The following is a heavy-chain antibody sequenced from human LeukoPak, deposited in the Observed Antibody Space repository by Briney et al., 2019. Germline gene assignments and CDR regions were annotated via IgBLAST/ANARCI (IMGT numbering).Heavy chain of an antibody. CDR1: GFTFSGSA. V-gene: IGHV3-73*01. D-gene: IGHD3-10*01. J-gene: IGHJ4*02. Sequence: GGSLRLSCAASGFTFSGSALHWVRQASGKGLEWVGRIRSTANGYATAYAASVKGRFTISRDDSKNTAYLQMDSLKTEDTAVYYCTGNYYGSGSYADFDFWGQGTLVTVSS. CDR2: IRSTANGYAT. CDR3: TGNYYGSGSYADFDF.